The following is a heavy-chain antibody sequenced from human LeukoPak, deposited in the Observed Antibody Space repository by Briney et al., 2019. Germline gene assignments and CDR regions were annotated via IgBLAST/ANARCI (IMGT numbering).Heavy chain of an antibody. CDR1: GFTFSSYA. CDR2: ISGSGGST. V-gene: IGHV3-23*01. J-gene: IGHJ4*01. CDR3: AKGGHRGGYPENNFDS. Sequence: GGSLRLSCAASGFTFSSYAMSWVRQAPGKGLEWVSAISGSGGSTYYADSVKGRFTISRDNSKNTLYLQMNSLRAEDTAVYYCAKGGHRGGYPENNFDSWGHGTLVTVSS. D-gene: IGHD3-22*01.